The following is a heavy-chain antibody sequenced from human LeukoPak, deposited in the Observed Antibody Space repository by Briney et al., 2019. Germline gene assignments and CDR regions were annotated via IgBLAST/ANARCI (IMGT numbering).Heavy chain of an antibody. D-gene: IGHD6-13*01. CDR1: GGSISSYY. V-gene: IGHV4-59*01. Sequence: TPSETLSLTCTVSGGSISSYYWSWIRQPPGKGLEWIGYIYYSGSTNYNPSLKSRVTISVDTSKNQFSLKLSSVTAADTAVYYCARQQQGWFDPWGQETLVTVSS. CDR2: IYYSGST. J-gene: IGHJ5*02. CDR3: ARQQQGWFDP.